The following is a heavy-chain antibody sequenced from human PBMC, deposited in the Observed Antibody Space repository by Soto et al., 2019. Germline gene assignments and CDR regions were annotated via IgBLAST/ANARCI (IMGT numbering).Heavy chain of an antibody. CDR1: GYTFNNYG. CDR3: ARDSGNCGVWPYFFDH. CDR2: ISGYNGDT. Sequence: QVQLVQSGAEVKKPGASVKVSCKASGYTFNNYGISWVRQARGQGLEWMGWISGYNGDTDNAHNFKGRLTMTTDTSTSTAYMELRSLISDDTAVFFCARDSGNCGVWPYFFDHWGQGTLITVSS. J-gene: IGHJ4*02. V-gene: IGHV1-18*01. D-gene: IGHD4-17*01.